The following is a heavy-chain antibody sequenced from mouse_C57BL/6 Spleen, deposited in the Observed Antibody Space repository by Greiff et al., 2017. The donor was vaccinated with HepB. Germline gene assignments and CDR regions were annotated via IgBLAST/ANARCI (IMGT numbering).Heavy chain of an antibody. V-gene: IGHV3-6*01. Sequence: DVQLQESGPGLVKPSQSLSLTCSVTGYSITSGYYWNWIRQFPGNKLEWMGYISYDGSNNYNPSLKNRISITRDTSKNQFFLKLNSVTTEDTATYYCARETVVPYYAMDYWGQGTSVTVSS. CDR3: ARETVVPYYAMDY. D-gene: IGHD1-1*01. J-gene: IGHJ4*01. CDR1: GYSITSGYY. CDR2: ISYDGSN.